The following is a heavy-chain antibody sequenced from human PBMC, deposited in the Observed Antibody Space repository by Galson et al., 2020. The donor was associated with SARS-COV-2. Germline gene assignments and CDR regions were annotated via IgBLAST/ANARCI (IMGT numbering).Heavy chain of an antibody. CDR3: AREAYGSGSSLRHYYYYGMDV. D-gene: IGHD3-10*01. CDR1: GYTFINYG. Sequence: ASVKVSCKASGYTFINYGISWVRQAPGQGLEWMGWISAYDGNTNYAQKIQDRVTMTTDTSTSTVYMELRSLTSDDTAVYYCAREAYGSGSSLRHYYYYGMDVWGQGTTVTVSS. J-gene: IGHJ6*02. CDR2: ISAYDGNT. V-gene: IGHV1-18*01.